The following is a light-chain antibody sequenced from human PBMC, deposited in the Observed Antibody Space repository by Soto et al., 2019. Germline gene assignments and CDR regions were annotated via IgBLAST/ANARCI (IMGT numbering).Light chain of an antibody. V-gene: IGKV1-5*01. CDR2: DAS. Sequence: DIQMTQSPSTLSASVGDIFTITFLASQNIGTSLAWYQQTPGKAPKLLISDASTLESGVPSRFGGSGSGTEFTLTISSLQPDDFATYYCQQYNSYSEAFGQGTRLEN. J-gene: IGKJ5*01. CDR3: QQYNSYSEA. CDR1: QNIGTS.